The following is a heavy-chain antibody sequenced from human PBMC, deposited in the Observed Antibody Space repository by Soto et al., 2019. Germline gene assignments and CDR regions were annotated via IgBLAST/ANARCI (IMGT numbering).Heavy chain of an antibody. Sequence: GASVKVTWEASGIRFSGSCIHRVGQTRGQRLDWIGWIVGGSGNTNYPQKFQESVTSTRDVSTNTAYMELASLRSEDTAVYYCARSSPPVGAAILWFDPWG. CDR2: IVGGSGNT. D-gene: IGHD2-15*01. CDR3: ARSSPPVGAAILWFDP. J-gene: IGHJ5*02. CDR1: GIRFSGSC. V-gene: IGHV1-58*02.